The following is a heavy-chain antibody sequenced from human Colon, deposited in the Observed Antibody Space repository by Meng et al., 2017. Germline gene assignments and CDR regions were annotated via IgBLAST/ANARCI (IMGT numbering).Heavy chain of an antibody. V-gene: IGHV3-7*01. Sequence: GGSLRLSCAASGFSFSSNFMSWVRQAPGKGLEWVASIKHDGSEEGYVDSVKGRFTISRDNTKNSLYLQMNSLRAEDTAVYYCAKNRVGHDFWGQGMLVNVSS. CDR1: GFSFSSNF. J-gene: IGHJ4*02. D-gene: IGHD1-26*01. CDR3: AKNRVGHDF. CDR2: IKHDGSEE.